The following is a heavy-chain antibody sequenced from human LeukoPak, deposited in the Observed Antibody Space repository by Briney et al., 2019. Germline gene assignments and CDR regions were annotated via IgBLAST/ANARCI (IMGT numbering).Heavy chain of an antibody. CDR1: GYTFTSYY. Sequence: GASVKVSCKASGYTFTSYYMHWVRQAPGQGLEGMGWINPNSGGTNYAQKFQGRVTMTRDMSISTAYMELSRLRSDDTAVYYCAREPGYYGSVSYPWFDPWGQGTLVTVSS. CDR2: INPNSGGT. V-gene: IGHV1-2*02. J-gene: IGHJ5*02. CDR3: AREPGYYGSVSYPWFDP. D-gene: IGHD3-10*01.